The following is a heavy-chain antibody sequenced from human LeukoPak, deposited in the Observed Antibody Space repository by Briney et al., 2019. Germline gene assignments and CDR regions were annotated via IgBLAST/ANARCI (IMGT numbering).Heavy chain of an antibody. CDR3: AREGYSYGYFVDH. CDR2: IYTSGST. D-gene: IGHD5-18*01. Sequence: TSETLSLTCTVSGGSISSGSYYWSWIRQPAGKGLEWIGRIYTSGSTNYNPSLKSRVTISVDTSKNQFSLKLSSVTAADTAVYYCAREGYSYGYFVDHWGQGTLVTVSS. J-gene: IGHJ4*02. V-gene: IGHV4-61*02. CDR1: GGSISSGSYY.